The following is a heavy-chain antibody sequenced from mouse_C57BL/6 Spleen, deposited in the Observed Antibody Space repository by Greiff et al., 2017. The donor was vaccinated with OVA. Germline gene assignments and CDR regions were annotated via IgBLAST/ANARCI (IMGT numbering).Heavy chain of an antibody. V-gene: IGHV7-3*01. D-gene: IGHD6-2*01. CDR1: GFTFTDYY. Sequence: EVKLMESGGGLVQPGGSLSLSCAASGFTFTDYYMSWVRQPPGKALEWLGFIRNKANGYTTEYSASVKGRFTISRDNSQSILYLQMNALRAEDSATYYCASLSGWYFDVWGTGTTVTVSS. CDR2: IRNKANGYTT. J-gene: IGHJ1*03. CDR3: ASLSGWYFDV.